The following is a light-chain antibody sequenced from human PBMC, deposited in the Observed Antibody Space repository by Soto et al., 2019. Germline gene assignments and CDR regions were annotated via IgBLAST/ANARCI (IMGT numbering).Light chain of an antibody. CDR2: KTS. J-gene: IGKJ1*01. V-gene: IGKV1-5*03. CDR3: QHYNDYSWT. Sequence: DIHMTQSPSTLSASVGDRVTITCRASQSISSWLAWYQQKPGKAPNLLIYKTSNLESGVPSRFSGSGSGTEFTLPISSLQPDDFATYYCQHYNDYSWTFGQGTKVEIK. CDR1: QSISSW.